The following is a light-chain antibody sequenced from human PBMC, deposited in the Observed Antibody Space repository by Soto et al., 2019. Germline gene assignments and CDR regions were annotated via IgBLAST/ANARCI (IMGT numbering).Light chain of an antibody. CDR1: HTVANC. V-gene: IGKV3-11*01. CDR2: DVS. CDR3: QQRSNWPPT. J-gene: IGKJ4*01. Sequence: DTVLIQSPSTLSLSPGERATLSCRASHTVANCLAWYQHKAGQAPRLLIYDVSNRATGIPARFSGSGSGTDFTLTISSLEPDDFAVYYCQQRSNWPPTFGGGTNVEIK.